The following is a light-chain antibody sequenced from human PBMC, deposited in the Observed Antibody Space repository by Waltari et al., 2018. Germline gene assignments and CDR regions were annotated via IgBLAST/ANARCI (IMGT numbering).Light chain of an antibody. Sequence: DIQMTQSPSTLSASVGDRFTITCRASQGLDSWLARYQQKPGKAPKLMIYKAFSLESGVPSRFSGGGSGAEYTLTISSLQPDDFATYYCQQYHTYSTFGQGTKVEIK. J-gene: IGKJ1*01. CDR2: KAF. CDR3: QQYHTYST. CDR1: QGLDSW. V-gene: IGKV1-5*03.